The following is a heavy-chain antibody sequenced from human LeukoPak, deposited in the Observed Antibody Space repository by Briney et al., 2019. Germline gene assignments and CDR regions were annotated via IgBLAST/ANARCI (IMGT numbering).Heavy chain of an antibody. D-gene: IGHD2-15*01. CDR2: INWSGDNT. V-gene: IGHV3-20*04. Sequence: GGSLRLSCAASAFTFHDSGMNWVRQVPGKGLEWVSGINWSGDNTGYVDFVKGRFTISRDNAKNSLYLQMNSLRVEDTALYFCAREQSRVVGGVHYYYYFDAWGKGTTFTVSS. CDR3: AREQSRVVGGVHYYYYFDA. CDR1: AFTFHDSG. J-gene: IGHJ6*03.